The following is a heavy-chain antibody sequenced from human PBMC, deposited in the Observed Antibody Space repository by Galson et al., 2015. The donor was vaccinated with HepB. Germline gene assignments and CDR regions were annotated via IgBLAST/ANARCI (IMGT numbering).Heavy chain of an antibody. CDR2: ISSSGSTI. D-gene: IGHD4-17*01. CDR3: ARCWGWGTTVTTSQYWYFDL. Sequence: SLRLSCAASGFTFSSYNMNWVRQAPGKGLEWVSYISSSGSTIYYADSVKGRFTISRDNAKNSLYLQMNSLRAEDTAVYYCARCWGWGTTVTTSQYWYFDLWGRGTLVTVSS. CDR1: GFTFSSYN. V-gene: IGHV3-48*01. J-gene: IGHJ2*01.